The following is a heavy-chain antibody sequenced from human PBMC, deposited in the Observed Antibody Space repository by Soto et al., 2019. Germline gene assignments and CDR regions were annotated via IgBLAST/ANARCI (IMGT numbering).Heavy chain of an antibody. D-gene: IGHD6-19*01. Sequence: GGSLSLSCAASGFTFSGSAMHWVRQASGKGLEWVCRIRSKANSYATAYAASVKGRFTISRDDSKNTAYLQMNSLKTEDTAVYYCTTPGIAVAIWGQGTLVTVSS. V-gene: IGHV3-73*01. CDR3: TTPGIAVAI. CDR2: IRSKANSYAT. CDR1: GFTFSGSA. J-gene: IGHJ4*02.